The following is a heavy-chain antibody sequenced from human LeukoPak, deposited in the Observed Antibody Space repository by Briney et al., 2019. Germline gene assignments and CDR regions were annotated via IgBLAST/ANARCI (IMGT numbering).Heavy chain of an antibody. Sequence: GGSLRLSCTVSGFTFGDYAMSWVRQAPGKGLEWVGFIRSKAYGGTTEYAASVKGRFTISRDDSKSIAYLQMNSLKTEDTAVYYCTREGRGSDAFDYWGQGTLVTVSS. J-gene: IGHJ4*02. D-gene: IGHD3-16*01. CDR3: TREGRGSDAFDY. CDR1: GFTFGDYA. V-gene: IGHV3-49*04. CDR2: IRSKAYGGTT.